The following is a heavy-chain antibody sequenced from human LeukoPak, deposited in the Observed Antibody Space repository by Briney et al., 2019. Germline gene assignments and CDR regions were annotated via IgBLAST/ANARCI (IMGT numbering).Heavy chain of an antibody. CDR2: INPNSGGT. Sequence: GASVKVSCKASGYTFTGYYVHWVRQAPGQGLEWMGWINPNSGGTNYAQKFQGRVTMTRDTSITTAYMDLSRLRSDDTAVYYCARGVGGNARWRNFDWSKKIPMRDYFDYWGQGTLVTVSS. CDR3: ARGVGGNARWRNFDWSKKIPMRDYFDY. CDR1: GYTFTGYY. D-gene: IGHD3-9*01. V-gene: IGHV1-2*02. J-gene: IGHJ4*02.